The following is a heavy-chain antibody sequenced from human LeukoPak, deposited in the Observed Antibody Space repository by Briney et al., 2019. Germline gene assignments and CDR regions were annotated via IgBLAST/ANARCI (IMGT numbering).Heavy chain of an antibody. CDR2: INHSGST. V-gene: IGHV4-34*01. Sequence: SETLSLTCAVYGGSFSGYYWSWIRQPPGKGLKWIGEINHSGSTNYNPSLKSRVTISVDTSKNQFSLKLSSVTAADTAVYYCARGIVRGLWYYYYMDVWGKGTTVTVSS. J-gene: IGHJ6*03. CDR1: GGSFSGYY. D-gene: IGHD3-16*02. CDR3: ARGIVRGLWYYYYMDV.